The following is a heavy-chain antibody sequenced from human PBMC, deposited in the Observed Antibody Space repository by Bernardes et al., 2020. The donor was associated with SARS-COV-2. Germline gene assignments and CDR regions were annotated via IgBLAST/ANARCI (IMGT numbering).Heavy chain of an antibody. J-gene: IGHJ5*01. CDR1: GFSLSTSGVG. D-gene: IGHD2-21*02. CDR3: AHTEGGSRIPGLGVVTGTYYWFDP. V-gene: IGHV2-5*02. CDR2: IYWDDDK. Sequence: SGPTLVKPTQTLTLTCTFSGFSLSTSGVGVVWIRQPPGKALEWLALIYWDDDKRYSPSLKSRLTITKDTSKNQVVLTMTNMDPVDTTTYYCAHTEGGSRIPGLGVVTGTYYWFDPWGQGTLITESS.